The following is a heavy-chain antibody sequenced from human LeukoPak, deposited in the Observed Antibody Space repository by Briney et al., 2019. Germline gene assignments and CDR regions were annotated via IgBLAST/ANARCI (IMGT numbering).Heavy chain of an antibody. D-gene: IGHD4-17*01. CDR1: GFTFSGSA. J-gene: IGHJ4*02. CDR3: TRADGGDYVDY. Sequence: GGSLRLSCAASGFTFSGSAMHWVRQASGKGLEWVGRIRSKANSYATAYAASVKGRFTISRDDTKNTAYLQMNSLKTEDTAVYYCTRADGGDYVDYWGQGTLVTVSS. V-gene: IGHV3-73*01. CDR2: IRSKANSYAT.